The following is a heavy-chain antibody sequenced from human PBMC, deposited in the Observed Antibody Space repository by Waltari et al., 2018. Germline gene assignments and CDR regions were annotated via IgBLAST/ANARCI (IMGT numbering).Heavy chain of an antibody. CDR3: ARDPVAGVPDYFDY. D-gene: IGHD6-19*01. V-gene: IGHV3-30-3*01. CDR2: ISRNGHVQ. J-gene: IGHJ4*02. CDR1: GFVFSHYT. Sequence: QVQLVESGGGVVQPGRSLRLSCAASGFVFSHYTMHWVRQAPGTGLEWVAVISRNGHVQYYGGSVKGRFTISRDDSKNSLYVEMSSLRTEDTAVYYCARDPVAGVPDYFDYWGQGTLVTVSS.